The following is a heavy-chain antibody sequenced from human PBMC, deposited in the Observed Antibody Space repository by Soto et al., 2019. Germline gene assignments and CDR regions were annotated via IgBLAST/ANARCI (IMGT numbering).Heavy chain of an antibody. CDR2: IRSKAYGGTT. D-gene: IGHD3-10*01. CDR3: TRELAIGGAFDI. J-gene: IGHJ3*02. V-gene: IGHV3-49*04. Sequence: GGSLRLSCTASGFTFGDYAMSWVRQAPGKGLEWVGFIRSKAYGGTTEYAASVKGRFTISRDDSKSIAYLQMNSLKTEDTAVYYCTRELAIGGAFDIWGQGTMVTVSS. CDR1: GFTFGDYA.